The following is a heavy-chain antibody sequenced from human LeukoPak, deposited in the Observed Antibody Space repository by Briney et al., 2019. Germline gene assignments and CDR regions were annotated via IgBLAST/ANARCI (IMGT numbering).Heavy chain of an antibody. CDR3: ARYCITTSCLGGDYYYGMDV. CDR2: ISDNT. J-gene: IGHJ6*04. V-gene: IGHV3-23*01. Sequence: GGSLRLSCAASGFTFSNFAMSWVRQAPGKGLEWVSAISDNTYYADSVKGRFTISRDNHKNTLYLQLNSLRAEDTAVYYCARYCITTSCLGGDYYYGMDVWGKGTTVTVSS. CDR1: GFTFSNFA. D-gene: IGHD2-2*01.